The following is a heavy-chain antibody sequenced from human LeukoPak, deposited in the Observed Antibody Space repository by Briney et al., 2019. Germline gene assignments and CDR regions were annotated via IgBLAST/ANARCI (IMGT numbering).Heavy chain of an antibody. V-gene: IGHV3-74*01. J-gene: IGHJ6*03. CDR3: ARGTRYSSSPPWVIYYYMDV. CDR1: GFTFNTYW. CDR2: IDGDGRGT. D-gene: IGHD6-6*01. Sequence: GGSLRLSCAASGFTFNTYWMHWVRQAPGKGLVWVSRIDGDGRGTVYADSVKGRFTISRDNAENTLYLQMNSLRPEDTAVYYCARGTRYSSSPPWVIYYYMDVWGKGTTVTVSS.